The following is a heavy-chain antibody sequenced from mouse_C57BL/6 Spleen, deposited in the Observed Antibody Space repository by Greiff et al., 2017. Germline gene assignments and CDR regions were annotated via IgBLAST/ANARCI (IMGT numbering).Heavy chain of an antibody. V-gene: IGHV1-80*01. Sequence: QVQLQQSGAELVKPGASVTISCKASGYAFSSYWMNWVKQRPGKGLEWIGQIYPGDGDTNYNGKFKGKATLTADKSSSTAYMQLSSLTSEDSAVYFCARYHWDYWYFDVWGTGTTVTVSS. J-gene: IGHJ1*03. CDR3: ARYHWDYWYFDV. D-gene: IGHD4-1*01. CDR1: GYAFSSYW. CDR2: IYPGDGDT.